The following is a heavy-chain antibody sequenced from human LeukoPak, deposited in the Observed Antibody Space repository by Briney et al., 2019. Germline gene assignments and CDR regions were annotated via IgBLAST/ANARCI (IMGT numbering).Heavy chain of an antibody. D-gene: IGHD6-19*01. Sequence: SETLSLTCTVSGGSLRSSGHWWVWIRQPPGKGLEWIGSIHYSGKVYYNPPLKSRVTTSVDTSTDQFSLRLSSATAADTAIYYCARQSGDQSSAWYFDAWGQGTLVTVSS. V-gene: IGHV4-39*01. CDR1: GGSLRSSGHW. J-gene: IGHJ4*02. CDR2: IHYSGKV. CDR3: ARQSGDQSSAWYFDA.